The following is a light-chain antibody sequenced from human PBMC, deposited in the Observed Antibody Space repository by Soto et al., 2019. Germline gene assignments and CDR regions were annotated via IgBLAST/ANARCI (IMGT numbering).Light chain of an antibody. CDR2: GAS. CDR3: QQYSNWPRT. J-gene: IGKJ1*01. CDR1: RSVSSN. Sequence: EIGMTQSAATLSVSPGERATLSCRTSRSVSSNLAWYQQRPGQAPRLLIYGASSRATDIPPRFSGSGSGTEFILTISSLQSEDFAVYYCQQYSNWPRTFGQGTKVDIK. V-gene: IGKV3-15*01.